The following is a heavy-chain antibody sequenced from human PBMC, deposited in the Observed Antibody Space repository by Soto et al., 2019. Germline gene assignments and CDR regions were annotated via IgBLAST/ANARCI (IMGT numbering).Heavy chain of an antibody. CDR3: AKDSPIGSTCSGPGDIDS. V-gene: IGHV1-69*08. J-gene: IGHJ4*02. CDR2: IIPILDIT. CDR1: GSTFSNHI. Sequence: QVQLVQSGAEVKKPGSSVKVSCKASGSTFSNHIITWVRQAPGQGLEWMGRIIPILDITNYAQKFQGRVTITADKSTTTAYMEVSSLSSEDAAMYYCAKDSPIGSTCSGPGDIDSWGQGTLVTVSS. D-gene: IGHD2-15*01.